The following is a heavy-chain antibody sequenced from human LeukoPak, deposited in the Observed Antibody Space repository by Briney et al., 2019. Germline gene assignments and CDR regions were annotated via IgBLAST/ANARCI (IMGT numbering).Heavy chain of an antibody. CDR1: GYTFTGYY. CDR3: ARRPFYDSSGYYYVELDY. D-gene: IGHD3-22*01. Sequence: ASVKVSCKASGYTFTGYYMHWVRQAPGQGLEWMGRINPNSGGTNYAQKFQGRVTMTRDTSISTAYMELSRLRSDDTAAYYCARRPFYDSSGYYYVELDYWGQGTLVTVSS. V-gene: IGHV1-2*06. J-gene: IGHJ4*02. CDR2: INPNSGGT.